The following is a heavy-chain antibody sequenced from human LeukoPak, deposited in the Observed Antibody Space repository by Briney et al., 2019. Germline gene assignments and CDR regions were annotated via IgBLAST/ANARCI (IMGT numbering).Heavy chain of an antibody. CDR1: GSXXXYY. CDR2: INHSGST. Sequence: GSXXXYYWSWIRQPPGKGLEWIGEINHSGSTNYNPDLTSRGTISVDTSKNKYSLKLSSVTAADTAVYYCARGWQERYFDYWGQGTLVTVSS. V-gene: IGHV4-34*01. J-gene: IGHJ4*02. D-gene: IGHD1-1*01. CDR3: ARGWQERYFDY.